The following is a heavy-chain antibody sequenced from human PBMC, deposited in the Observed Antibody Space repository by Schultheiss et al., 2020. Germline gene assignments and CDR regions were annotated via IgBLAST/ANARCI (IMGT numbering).Heavy chain of an antibody. CDR2: IVVGSGNT. CDR3: ARGSRRHSSSWYGY. V-gene: IGHV1-58*01. J-gene: IGHJ6*02. D-gene: IGHD6-13*01. Sequence: SVKVSGKASGFTFTSSAVQWVRQARGQRLEWIGWIVVGSGNTNYAQKFQERVTITRDMSTSTAYMELSSLRSEDTAVYYCARGSRRHSSSWYGYWGQGTTVTVSS. CDR1: GFTFTSSA.